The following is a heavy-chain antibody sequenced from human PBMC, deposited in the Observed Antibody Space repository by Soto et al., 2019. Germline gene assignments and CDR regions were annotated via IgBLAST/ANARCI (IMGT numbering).Heavy chain of an antibody. Sequence: GGSLRLCCAASGFPLRGYAMDWVRQAPGKGLEYVSGISSNGVGTYYANSVQGRFTISRDNSKNTVYLQMGSLRPEDMAVYYCARRARPDFYYMDVWGKGTTVTVSS. V-gene: IGHV3-64*01. J-gene: IGHJ6*03. CDR3: ARRARPDFYYMDV. CDR2: ISSNGVGT. CDR1: GFPLRGYA. D-gene: IGHD6-6*01.